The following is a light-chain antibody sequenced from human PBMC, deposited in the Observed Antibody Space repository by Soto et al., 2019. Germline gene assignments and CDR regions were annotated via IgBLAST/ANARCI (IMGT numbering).Light chain of an antibody. Sequence: EIVLTQSPATLSLSPGERATISCRPNQSISNDLAWYQQRPGQAPRLLIYGASKRDSCIPARFSGSGSGTDFTLTISSLEPVDFAVYYCHQRYDWPITFGQGTRL. V-gene: IGKV3-11*01. J-gene: IGKJ5*01. CDR3: HQRYDWPIT. CDR1: QSISND. CDR2: GAS.